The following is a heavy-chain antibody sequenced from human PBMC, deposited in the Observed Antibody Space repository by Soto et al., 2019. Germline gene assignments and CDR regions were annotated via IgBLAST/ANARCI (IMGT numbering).Heavy chain of an antibody. CDR1: GFTFTSTA. D-gene: IGHD6-19*01. J-gene: IGHJ4*02. CDR3: ASTGYSSGWYYFDY. CDR2: IGVGSGNT. Sequence: SVKVSCKASGFTFTSTAVQWVRQARGQRLEWIGWIGVGSGNTNYAQKFQDRVTMTRDTSTSTAYMELSSLRSDDTAVYYCASTGYSSGWYYFDYWGQGTRVTVSS. V-gene: IGHV1-58*01.